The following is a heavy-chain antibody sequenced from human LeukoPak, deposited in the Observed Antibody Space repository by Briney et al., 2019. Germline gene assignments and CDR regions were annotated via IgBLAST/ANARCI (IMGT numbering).Heavy chain of an antibody. D-gene: IGHD3-22*01. J-gene: IGHJ4*02. Sequence: GGSLRLSCAASGFTFSSYWMSWVRQAPGKGLEWVGRIKSRTDGGTTDYAAPVKGRFTISRDDSKNTVFLQMNSLKTADTALYYCATFIPNYYYDISPRLDYWGQGTLVTVSS. CDR2: IKSRTDGGTT. CDR1: GFTFSSYW. V-gene: IGHV3-15*01. CDR3: ATFIPNYYYDISPRLDY.